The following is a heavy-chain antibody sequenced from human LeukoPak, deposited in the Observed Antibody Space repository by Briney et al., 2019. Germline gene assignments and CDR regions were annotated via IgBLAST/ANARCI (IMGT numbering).Heavy chain of an antibody. CDR1: GFTFRNYA. V-gene: IGHV3-23*01. CDR2: ISTRGGTT. CDR3: AKDRWVGATISHYFDY. D-gene: IGHD1-26*01. Sequence: PGGSLRLSCAASGFTFRNYAMNGVRQAPGKGLEWVSAISTRGGTTYYADSVKGRFTISIDDSKNTLYLQMNSLRVEDTAVYYCAKDRWVGATISHYFDYWGQGTLVTVSS. J-gene: IGHJ4*02.